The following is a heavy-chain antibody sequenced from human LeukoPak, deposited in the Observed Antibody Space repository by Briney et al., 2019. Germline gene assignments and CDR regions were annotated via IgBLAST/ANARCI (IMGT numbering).Heavy chain of an antibody. D-gene: IGHD5-18*01. V-gene: IGHV4-4*02. CDR2: IYHSGST. J-gene: IGHJ4*02. CDR1: GGSISSSNW. CDR3: ATRRGYSYGSIY. Sequence: PSETLSLTCAVSGGSISSSNWWSWVRQPPGKGLEWIGEIYHSGSTNYNPSLKSRVTISVDKSKNQFSLKLSSVTAADTAVYYCATRRGYSYGSIYWGQGTLVTVSS.